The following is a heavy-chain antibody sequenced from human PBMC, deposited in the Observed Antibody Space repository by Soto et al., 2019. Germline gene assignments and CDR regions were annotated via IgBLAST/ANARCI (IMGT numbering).Heavy chain of an antibody. CDR2: ISYDGSNK. J-gene: IGHJ4*02. CDR1: GFTFSSYG. Sequence: GGSLRLSCAASGFTFSSYGMHWVRQAPGKGLEWVAVISYDGSNKYYADSVKGRFTISRDNSKNTLYLQMNSLRAEDTAVYYCAKDWGYCSSTSCYFFGDYWGQGTLVTVSS. V-gene: IGHV3-30*18. D-gene: IGHD2-2*01. CDR3: AKDWGYCSSTSCYFFGDY.